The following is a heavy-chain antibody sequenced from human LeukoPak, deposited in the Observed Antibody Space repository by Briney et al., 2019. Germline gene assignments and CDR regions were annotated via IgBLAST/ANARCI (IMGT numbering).Heavy chain of an antibody. V-gene: IGHV3-48*04. Sequence: PGGSLRLSCAASGFTFSNYAMNWVRQAPGKGLEWISYISSRSVSIYYADSVRGRFTISRDNAKNSLYLQINSLRVEDTAVYYCARDLDPNDILLHWGQGTLVTVSS. CDR1: GFTFSNYA. J-gene: IGHJ1*01. CDR3: ARDLDPNDILLH. CDR2: ISSRSVSI. D-gene: IGHD2-8*01.